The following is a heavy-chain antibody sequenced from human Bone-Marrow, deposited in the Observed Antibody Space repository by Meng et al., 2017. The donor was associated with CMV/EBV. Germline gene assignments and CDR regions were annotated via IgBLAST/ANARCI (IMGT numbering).Heavy chain of an antibody. J-gene: IGHJ4*02. Sequence: GGSLRLSCAASGFTFSTYWLSWVRQAPGKGLEWVSSLSASGSITEYGDSVKGRFTISRDNSKNTVYLQMNNLRAEDTAMYYCAKLPQIWSSNYYWGKGTLVTVSS. CDR3: AKLPQIWSSNYY. V-gene: IGHV3-23*01. CDR2: LSASGSIT. D-gene: IGHD5-18*01. CDR1: GFTFSTYW.